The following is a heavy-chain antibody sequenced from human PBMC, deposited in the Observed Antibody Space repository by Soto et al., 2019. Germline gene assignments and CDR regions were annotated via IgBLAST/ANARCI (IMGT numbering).Heavy chain of an antibody. J-gene: IGHJ4*02. Sequence: NPXGTLSLTCSVSGGSINSYWWSWIRQPAGKGLEWIGRVYSSGTTDYNPSLNSRATLSVETSKNQFSLKLSSVTAADTAVYYCARDIGSYAYGEGYWGQGIQVTVSS. CDR2: VYSSGTT. V-gene: IGHV4-4*07. D-gene: IGHD3-10*01. CDR3: ARDIGSYAYGEGY. CDR1: GGSINSYW.